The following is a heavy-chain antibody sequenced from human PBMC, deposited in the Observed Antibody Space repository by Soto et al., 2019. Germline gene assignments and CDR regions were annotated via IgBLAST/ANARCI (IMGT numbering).Heavy chain of an antibody. CDR1: GFTFSSYA. D-gene: IGHD4-17*01. V-gene: IGHV3-23*01. J-gene: IGHJ5*02. CDR2: ISGSAATT. Sequence: GGSLRLSCAASGFTFSSYAMNWVRQAPGKGLEWVSAISGSAATTHFADSVKGRFTISRDNSKNTLYLQMNSLRAEDTAVYYCARLIYGDQPWFDPWGQGTLVTVSS. CDR3: ARLIYGDQPWFDP.